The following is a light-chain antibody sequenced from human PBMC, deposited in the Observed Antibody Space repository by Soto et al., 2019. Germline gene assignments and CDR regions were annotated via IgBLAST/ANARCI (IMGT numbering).Light chain of an antibody. CDR1: QSVSSY. J-gene: IGKJ3*01. V-gene: IGKV3-11*01. CDR2: DAS. CDR3: QQRSNWPLT. Sequence: DIVLTQSPATLSLSPGERATLSCRASQSVSSYLVWFQQKPGQAPRLLIYDASTRATGIPARFSGSGFGTDFTLTISSLEPEYFAVYYCQQRSNWPLTFGPGTKVDIK.